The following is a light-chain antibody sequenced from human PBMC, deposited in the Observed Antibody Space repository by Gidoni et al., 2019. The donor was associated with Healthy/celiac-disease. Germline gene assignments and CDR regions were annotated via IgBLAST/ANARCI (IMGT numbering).Light chain of an antibody. Sequence: SSVLTPPPSVSLAPRQTARITCGGNNIGSKSVHWYQQKPGEAPVLVVYDDSDRPSGIPERFSGSNSGNTATLTISRVEAGDEADYYCQVWDSSSDHPDYVFGTGTKVTVL. CDR2: DDS. CDR1: NIGSKS. CDR3: QVWDSSSDHPDYV. V-gene: IGLV3-21*02. J-gene: IGLJ1*01.